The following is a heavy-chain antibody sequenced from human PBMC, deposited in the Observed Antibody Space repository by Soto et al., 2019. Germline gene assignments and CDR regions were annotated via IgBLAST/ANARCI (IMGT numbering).Heavy chain of an antibody. J-gene: IGHJ4*02. CDR3: ARAYYYDSSGVGSDY. CDR1: GFTFSSYA. CDR2: ISYDGSNK. Sequence: QVPLVESGGGVVQPGRSLRLSCAASGFTFSSYAMHWVRQAPGKGLEWVAVISYDGSNKYYADSVNGRFTISRDNSKNTLYLQMNSLRAEDTAVYYCARAYYYDSSGVGSDYWGQGALVTVST. D-gene: IGHD3-22*01. V-gene: IGHV3-30-3*01.